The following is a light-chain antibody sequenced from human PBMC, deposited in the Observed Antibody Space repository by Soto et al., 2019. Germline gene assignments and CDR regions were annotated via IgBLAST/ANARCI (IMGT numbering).Light chain of an antibody. J-gene: IGKJ1*01. CDR3: QQYGSSLPWT. CDR2: GVS. CDR1: QSVSSY. Sequence: EIVLTQSPGTLSLSPGERATLSCRASQSVSSYLAWYQQKPDQAPRLLIYGVSSRATGIPDRFSGSGSGTDFTLTISRLEPEDFAVFYCQQYGSSLPWTFGQGTKVDIK. V-gene: IGKV3-20*01.